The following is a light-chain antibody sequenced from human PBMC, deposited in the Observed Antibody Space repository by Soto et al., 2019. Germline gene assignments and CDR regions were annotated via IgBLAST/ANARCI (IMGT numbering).Light chain of an antibody. Sequence: QSVLTQPPSASGTPGQRITISCSGSSSNIGNNIVNWYQHLPGTAPKLLIYSNSQRPSGVPDRFSGSKSDTSASLAISGLQSEDEADYYCAAWDDSLNGVVFGGGTKVTV. CDR3: AAWDDSLNGVV. V-gene: IGLV1-44*01. J-gene: IGLJ2*01. CDR2: SNS. CDR1: SSNIGNNI.